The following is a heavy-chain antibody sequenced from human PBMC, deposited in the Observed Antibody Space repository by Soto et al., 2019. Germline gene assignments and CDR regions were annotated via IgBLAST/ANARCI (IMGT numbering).Heavy chain of an antibody. CDR3: ARVRAEGYYYMDV. CDR2: IWYDGSNK. CDR1: GFTFSSYV. J-gene: IGHJ6*03. Sequence: GGSLRLSCAASGFTFSSYVMCWVRQAPGKGLEWVAVIWYDGSNKYYADSVKGRFTISRDNSKNTLYLQMNSLRAEDTAVYYCARVRAEGYYYMDVWGKGTTVTVSS. V-gene: IGHV3-33*08.